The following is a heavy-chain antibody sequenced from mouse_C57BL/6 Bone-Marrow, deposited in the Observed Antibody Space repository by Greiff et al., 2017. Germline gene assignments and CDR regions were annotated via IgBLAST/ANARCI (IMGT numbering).Heavy chain of an antibody. CDR2: IYPRSGDT. Sequence: VKLVESGAELARPGASVKLSCKASGYTFTSYGISWVKQRTGQGLGWIGEIYPRSGDTYYNEKFKGKATLTADKSSSTAYMELRSLTSEDSAVYFFAREGYGNYLYAMDYWGQGTSVTVSS. J-gene: IGHJ4*01. CDR3: AREGYGNYLYAMDY. CDR1: GYTFTSYG. D-gene: IGHD2-1*01. V-gene: IGHV1-81*01.